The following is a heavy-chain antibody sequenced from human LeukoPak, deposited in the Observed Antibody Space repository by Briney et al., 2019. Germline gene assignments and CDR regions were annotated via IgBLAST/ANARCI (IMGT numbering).Heavy chain of an antibody. Sequence: PGGSLRLSCAASGFTFSSYWMSWVRQAPGKGLEWVSYISSSSSTIYYADSVKGRFTISRDNAKNSLYLQMNSLRAEDTAVYYCARDRCSGGSCYSTEVHWFDPWGQGTLVTVSS. CDR2: ISSSSSTI. J-gene: IGHJ5*02. CDR1: GFTFSSYW. CDR3: ARDRCSGGSCYSTEVHWFDP. D-gene: IGHD2-15*01. V-gene: IGHV3-48*04.